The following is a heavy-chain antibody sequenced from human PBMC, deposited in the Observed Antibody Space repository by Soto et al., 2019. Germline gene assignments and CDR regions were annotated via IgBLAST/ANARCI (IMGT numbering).Heavy chain of an antibody. J-gene: IGHJ6*02. CDR1: GFTFSSYA. Sequence: QPGGSLRLSCAASGFTFSSYAMHWVRQAPGKGLEWVAVISYDGSNKYYADSVKGRFTISRDNSKNTLYLQMNSLRAEDTAVYYCARDSRQLVPRGYYYGMDVWGQGTTVTVSS. CDR3: ARDSRQLVPRGYYYGMDV. D-gene: IGHD6-6*01. CDR2: ISYDGSNK. V-gene: IGHV3-30-3*01.